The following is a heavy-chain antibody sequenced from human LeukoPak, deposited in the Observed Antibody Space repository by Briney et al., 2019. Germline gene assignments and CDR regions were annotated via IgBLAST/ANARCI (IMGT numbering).Heavy chain of an antibody. V-gene: IGHV3-30*18. CDR2: ISYDGSNK. D-gene: IGHD5-24*01. CDR3: AKDLGWLQFPDY. Sequence: PGGSLRLSCVASGFTFSSYGMHWVRQAPGKGLEWVAVISYDGSNKYYADSVKGRFTISRDDSKSTLYLQMNSLRAEDTAVYYCAKDLGWLQFPDYWGQGTLVTVSS. J-gene: IGHJ4*02. CDR1: GFTFSSYG.